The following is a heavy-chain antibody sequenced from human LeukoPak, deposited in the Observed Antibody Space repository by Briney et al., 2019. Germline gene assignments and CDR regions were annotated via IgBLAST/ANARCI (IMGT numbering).Heavy chain of an antibody. Sequence: PGGSLRLSCAASGFIFSDYGMIWVRQAPGKGLEWVSSISTSGSYIYSADSMMGRFTISRDNAKNSLFLQMNSLKAEDTAVYYCARDSTIYGSGTYYYYMDVWGKGTTVTVSS. CDR1: GFIFSDYG. CDR2: ISTSGSYI. D-gene: IGHD3-10*01. CDR3: ARDSTIYGSGTYYYYMDV. J-gene: IGHJ6*03. V-gene: IGHV3-21*01.